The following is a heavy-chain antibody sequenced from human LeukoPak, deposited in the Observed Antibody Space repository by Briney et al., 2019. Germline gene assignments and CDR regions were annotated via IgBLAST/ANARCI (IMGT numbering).Heavy chain of an antibody. Sequence: GMSLRLSCAASGFPFSSYGMHWVRQAPGKVLEWVAAISNDGNNKFYADSVKGRFTISRDNSKNTLYLQMNSLRAEDTAVYYCARALAGLDYWGQGTLVTVSS. CDR2: ISNDGNNK. CDR1: GFPFSSYG. D-gene: IGHD6-19*01. V-gene: IGHV3-30*03. CDR3: ARALAGLDY. J-gene: IGHJ4*02.